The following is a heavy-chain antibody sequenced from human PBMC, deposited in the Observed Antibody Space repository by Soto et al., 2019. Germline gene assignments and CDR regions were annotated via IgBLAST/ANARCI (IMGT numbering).Heavy chain of an antibody. J-gene: IGHJ4*02. D-gene: IGHD2-21*02. CDR2: IYHSGST. Sequence: SETLSLTCAVSGGSIISGGYSWSRIRQPPGKGLEWIGYIYHSGSTYYNPSLKSRVTISVDRSKNQFSLKLSSVTAADTAVYYCARGSPVATDYWGQGTLVTVSS. V-gene: IGHV4-30-2*01. CDR3: ARGSPVATDY. CDR1: GGSIISGGYS.